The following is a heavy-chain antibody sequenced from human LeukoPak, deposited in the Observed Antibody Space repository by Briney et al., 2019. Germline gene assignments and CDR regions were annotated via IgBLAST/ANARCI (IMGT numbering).Heavy chain of an antibody. CDR2: IYYSGST. J-gene: IGHJ3*02. Sequence: SETLSLTCTVSGGSISSSSYYWGWIRQPPGKGLEWIGSIYYSGSTYYNPSLKSRVTISVDTSKNQFSLKLSSVTSADTVVYYCAYYVSGSYFDAFDIWGKGTMVTVS. V-gene: IGHV4-39*07. CDR1: GGSISSSSYY. CDR3: AYYVSGSYFDAFDI. D-gene: IGHD3-10*01.